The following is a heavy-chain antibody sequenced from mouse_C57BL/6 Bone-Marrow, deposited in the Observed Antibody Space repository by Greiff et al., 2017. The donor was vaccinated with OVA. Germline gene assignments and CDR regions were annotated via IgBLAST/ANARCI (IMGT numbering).Heavy chain of an antibody. D-gene: IGHD3-3*01. CDR2: IYPGTGVT. V-gene: IGHV1-82*01. J-gene: IGHJ4*01. CDR3: ARGRGLAMDY. Sequence: QVQLQQSGPELVKPGASVKISCKASGYSFTGSWMNWVKQRPGKGLEWIGRIYPGTGVTTSNGKFKAKATLTADKSSGTAYMQLSSLTSEDSAVYFCARGRGLAMDYWGQGTSVTVSS. CDR1: GYSFTGSW.